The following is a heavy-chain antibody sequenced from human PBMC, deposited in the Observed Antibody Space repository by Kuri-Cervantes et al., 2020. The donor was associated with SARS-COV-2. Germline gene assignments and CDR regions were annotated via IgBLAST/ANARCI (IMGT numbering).Heavy chain of an antibody. V-gene: IGHV3-33*08. CDR1: GFTFSSYG. J-gene: IGHJ6*02. CDR2: IWYDGSNK. Sequence: GESLKISCAASGFTFSSYGMHWVRQASGKGLEWVAVIWYDGSNKYYADSVKGRFTISRDNSKNTLYLQMNSLRAEDTAVYYCARISIWVVAATLFLAYYYYYGMDVWGQGTTVTVSS. D-gene: IGHD2-15*01. CDR3: ARISIWVVAATLFLAYYYYYGMDV.